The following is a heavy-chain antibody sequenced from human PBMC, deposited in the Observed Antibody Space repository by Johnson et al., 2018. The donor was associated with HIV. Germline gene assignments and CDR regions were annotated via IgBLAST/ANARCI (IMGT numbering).Heavy chain of an antibody. J-gene: IGHJ3*02. CDR2: IASSDSPI. CDR1: GFSFSNYG. Sequence: VQLVESGGGVVQPGKSLRLTCAASGFSFSNYGMHWVRQAPGKGLEWVSYIASSDSPIYYADSVKGRFTISRDNAKNSLYLQMNTLRAEDTAVYYCARGRGLQFLEWPTGLWSAFDIWGQGTMVTVSS. CDR3: ARGRGLQFLEWPTGLWSAFDI. V-gene: IGHV3-48*03. D-gene: IGHD3-3*01.